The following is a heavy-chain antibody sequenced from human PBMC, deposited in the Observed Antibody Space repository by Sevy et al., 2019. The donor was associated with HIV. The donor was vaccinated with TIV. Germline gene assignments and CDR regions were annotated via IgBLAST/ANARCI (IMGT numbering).Heavy chain of an antibody. CDR3: AKVGRGVYDFWSGYYGMDV. V-gene: IGHV3-23*01. D-gene: IGHD3-3*01. Sequence: GGSLRLSCAASGFTFSSYAMSWVRQAPGKGLEWVSAISGSGGSTYYADSVKGRFTISRDNSKNTLYLQMNSLRAEDTAVYYCAKVGRGVYDFWSGYYGMDVWGQGTTVTVSS. J-gene: IGHJ6*02. CDR1: GFTFSSYA. CDR2: ISGSGGST.